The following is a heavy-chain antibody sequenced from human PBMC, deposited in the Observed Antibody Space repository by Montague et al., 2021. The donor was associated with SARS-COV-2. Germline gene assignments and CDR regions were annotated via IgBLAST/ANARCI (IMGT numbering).Heavy chain of an antibody. Sequence: SETLSLTCTVSGVSVSGYTYFWGWIRRPPGMGLEWIASVYYSGSTYYNPSPKSRVTISVDTSKNQSSLQVSSVTAADSAIYYCARHRVASGWNYFDPWGQGTLVTVSS. CDR3: ARHRVASGWNYFDP. CDR1: GVSVSGYTYF. J-gene: IGHJ5*02. D-gene: IGHD1-7*01. CDR2: VYYSGST. V-gene: IGHV4-39*01.